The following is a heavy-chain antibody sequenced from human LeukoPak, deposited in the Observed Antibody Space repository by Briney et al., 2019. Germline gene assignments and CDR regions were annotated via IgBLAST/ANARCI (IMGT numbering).Heavy chain of an antibody. V-gene: IGHV4-4*07. D-gene: IGHD3-16*01. CDR3: ARDLGNPVDY. J-gene: IGHJ4*02. Sequence: PSETLSLTCAVSGYSITIGYYRSWIGQPARKELEWSGRIYTSGSTNYNPSLKSRVSMSVDTSKNQFSLKLSSVTAADTAVYYCARDLGNPVDYWGQGTLVTVSS. CDR2: IYTSGST. CDR1: GYSITIGYY.